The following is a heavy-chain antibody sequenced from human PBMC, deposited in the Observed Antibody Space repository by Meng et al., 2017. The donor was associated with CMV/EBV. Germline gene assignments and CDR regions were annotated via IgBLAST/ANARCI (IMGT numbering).Heavy chain of an antibody. D-gene: IGHD2-2*02. CDR3: ARGGYCSSTSCYNEYFQH. CDR2: IYYSGST. J-gene: IGHJ1*01. CDR1: GGPVSSVSYY. V-gene: IGHV4-61*01. Sequence: SETLSPTCTVSGGPVSSVSYYWSWIRQPPGKGLEWSGYIYYSGSTNYNPSLKSRVTISVDTSKNQFSLKLSSVTAADTAVYYCARGGYCSSTSCYNEYFQHWGQGTLVTVSS.